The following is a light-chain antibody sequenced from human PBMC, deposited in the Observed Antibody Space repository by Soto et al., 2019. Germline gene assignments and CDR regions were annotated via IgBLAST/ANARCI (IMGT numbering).Light chain of an antibody. CDR3: QQSYSCPCT. CDR2: DAS. V-gene: IGKV1-13*02. Sequence: AIQLTQSPSSLSASVGDRVTTTCRVSQDISRALVWYQQKPGRAPRLLIYDASTLESGVPSRFSGSGSGTDFILTLSSLQPEDFATYYCQQSYSCPCTFGPGTKVDLK. CDR1: QDISRA. J-gene: IGKJ3*01.